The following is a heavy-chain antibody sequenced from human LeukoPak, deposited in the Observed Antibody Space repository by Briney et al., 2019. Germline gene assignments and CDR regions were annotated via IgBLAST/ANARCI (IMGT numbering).Heavy chain of an antibody. V-gene: IGHV5-51*01. Sequence: ESLKISCKGSGYSFTSYWIGWVRQMPGKGLEWMGIIYPGDSDTRYSPSFQGQVTISADKSISTAYLQWSSLKASDTAMYYCARRGIYYGSGSSDYYYGMDVWGQGTTVTVSS. CDR2: IYPGDSDT. CDR1: GYSFTSYW. J-gene: IGHJ6*02. CDR3: ARRGIYYGSGSSDYYYGMDV. D-gene: IGHD3-10*01.